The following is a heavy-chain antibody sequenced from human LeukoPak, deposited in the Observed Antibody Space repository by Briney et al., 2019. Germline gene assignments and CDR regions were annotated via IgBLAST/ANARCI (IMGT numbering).Heavy chain of an antibody. D-gene: IGHD4-11*01. CDR2: INQDGSER. J-gene: IGHJ4*02. CDR1: GFTFNRYR. CDR3: ARAPALTTPYFDY. V-gene: IGHV3-7*01. Sequence: GGSLRLSCAASGFTFNRYRMSWLRQAPGKGLEWVANINQDGSERHYADSVEGRFVISRDNDKNSVSLQMNSLRAEDTAVYYCARAPALTTPYFDYWGQGTLVTVSS.